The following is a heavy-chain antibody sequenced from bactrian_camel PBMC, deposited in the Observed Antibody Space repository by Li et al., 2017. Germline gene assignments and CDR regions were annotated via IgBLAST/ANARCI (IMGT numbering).Heavy chain of an antibody. CDR1: VFTSNLCG. CDR2: IRPDGST. Sequence: HVQLVESGGGSVEAGGSLRLSCTGPVFTSNLCGMDWYRQAAGNRREWVSSIRPDGSTNYADSVKGRFTISKDKAKDTLYLQMNSLKPADTAMYSCRTSSGCLWDYRGQGTQVTVS. J-gene: IGHJ4*01. V-gene: IGHV3S53*01. CDR3: RTSSGCLWDY. D-gene: IGHD5*01.